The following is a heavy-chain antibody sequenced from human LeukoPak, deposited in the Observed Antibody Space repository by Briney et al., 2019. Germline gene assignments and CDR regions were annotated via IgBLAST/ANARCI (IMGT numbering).Heavy chain of an antibody. D-gene: IGHD6-13*01. CDR3: ARGAAAGDLGWFDP. J-gene: IGHJ5*02. V-gene: IGHV4-4*08. CDR2: MYDSGST. CDR1: GGSISTYY. Sequence: PSETLSLTCTVSGGSISTYYWSWIRQPPGKGLELIGYMYDSGSTNYNPSLKSRVTISVDTPKNQFSLKLSSVTAADTAVYYCARGAAAGDLGWFDPWGQGTLVTVSS.